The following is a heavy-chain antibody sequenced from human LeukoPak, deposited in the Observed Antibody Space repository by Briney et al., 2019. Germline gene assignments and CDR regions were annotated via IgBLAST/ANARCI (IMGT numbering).Heavy chain of an antibody. CDR3: ARGLGYCTSTTCLLPFDY. Sequence: GGSLRLSCATSGFTFSRYWMTWVRQAPGKGLECVSVIYSSGSTYYADSVKGRFTVSRDNSKNTLYLQMNSLRAEDTAMYYCARGLGYCTSTTCLLPFDYWGQGTLVTVSS. CDR2: IYSSGST. D-gene: IGHD2-2*01. V-gene: IGHV3-53*01. J-gene: IGHJ4*02. CDR1: GFTFSRYW.